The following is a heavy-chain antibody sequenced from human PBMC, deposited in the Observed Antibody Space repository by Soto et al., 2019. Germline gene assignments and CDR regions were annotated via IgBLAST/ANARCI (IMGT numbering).Heavy chain of an antibody. Sequence: QVQLVQSGPEVKMPGSSVKVSCKASGDTFNSYTINWVRQAPGQGLQWMGRTIPILAMSNYALKFQGRVTITADKSTTTAYMELSRLRSDDTAVYYCAASYGSGSRAFDYWGQGPLVTVSS. CDR1: GDTFNSYT. J-gene: IGHJ4*02. CDR2: TIPILAMS. CDR3: AASYGSGSRAFDY. D-gene: IGHD3-10*01. V-gene: IGHV1-69*02.